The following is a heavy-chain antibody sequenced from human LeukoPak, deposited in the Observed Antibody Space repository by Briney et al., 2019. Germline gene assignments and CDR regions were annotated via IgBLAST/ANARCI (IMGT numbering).Heavy chain of an antibody. CDR2: ISSSGSTI. D-gene: IGHD6-19*01. J-gene: IGHJ4*02. CDR3: ARDRGRWYSSGWYPGDY. CDR1: GFTFSDYY. Sequence: GGSLRLSCAASGFTFSDYYMSWIRQAPGKGVEWVSYISSSGSTIYYADSVKGRFTISRDNAKNSLYLQMNSLRAEDTAVYYCARDRGRWYSSGWYPGDYWGQGTLVTVSS. V-gene: IGHV3-11*04.